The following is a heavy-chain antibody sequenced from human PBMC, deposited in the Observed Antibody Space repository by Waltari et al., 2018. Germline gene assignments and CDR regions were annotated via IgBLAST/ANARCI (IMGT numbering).Heavy chain of an antibody. CDR1: GYSISSGYY. J-gene: IGHJ4*02. CDR3: AVLYPPFFDY. Sequence: QVQLQESGPGLVKPSETLSLTCAVSGYSISSGYYWGWIRQPPGKGLEWIGSIYHSGSNYYNPSLKSRVTIPVDTSKNQFSLKLSSVTAADTAVYYCAVLYPPFFDYWGQGTLVTVSS. V-gene: IGHV4-38-2*01. D-gene: IGHD2-2*01. CDR2: IYHSGSN.